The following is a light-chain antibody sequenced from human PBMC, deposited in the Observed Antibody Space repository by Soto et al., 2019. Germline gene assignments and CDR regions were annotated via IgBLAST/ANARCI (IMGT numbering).Light chain of an antibody. CDR3: QQTYISPPT. V-gene: IGKV1-39*01. CDR1: ETTANY. Sequence: DIQMTQSPSSLSASVGDRVTITCRASETTANYLNWYQHKPGKAPKLLIHSASSLQSGVPSRFSGRGSGTDFTPTINSLQPEDFATYSCQQTYISPPTFXGGTKVDIK. J-gene: IGKJ4*01. CDR2: SAS.